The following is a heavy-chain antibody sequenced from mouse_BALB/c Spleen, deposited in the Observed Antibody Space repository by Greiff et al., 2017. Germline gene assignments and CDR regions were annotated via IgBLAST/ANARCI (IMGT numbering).Heavy chain of an antibody. Sequence: VQLQQSGPGLVTPSQSLSLTCTVTGYSITSDYAWNWIRQFPGNQLEWMGYISYSGSTSYNPSLKSRISITRDTSKNQFFLQLNSVTTEDTATYYCARKGGYDYDDWFAYWGQGTLVTVSA. J-gene: IGHJ3*01. CDR3: ARKGGYDYDDWFAY. D-gene: IGHD2-4*01. CDR2: ISYSGST. CDR1: GYSITSDYA. V-gene: IGHV3-2*02.